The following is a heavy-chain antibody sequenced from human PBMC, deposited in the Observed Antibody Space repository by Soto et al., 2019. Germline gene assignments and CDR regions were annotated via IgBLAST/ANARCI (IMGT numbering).Heavy chain of an antibody. V-gene: IGHV3-48*03. Sequence: GESLQISCAASGFTFSSYEMNWVRQAPGKGLEWVSYISSSGSTIYYADSVKGRFTISRDNAKNSLYLQMNSLRAEDTAVYYCARDQITMVRAYGMDVWGQGTTVTVSS. J-gene: IGHJ6*02. D-gene: IGHD3-10*01. CDR2: ISSSGSTI. CDR1: GFTFSSYE. CDR3: ARDQITMVRAYGMDV.